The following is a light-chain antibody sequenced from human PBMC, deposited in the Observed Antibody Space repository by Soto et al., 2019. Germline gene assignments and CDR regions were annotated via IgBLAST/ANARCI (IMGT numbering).Light chain of an antibody. CDR2: DAS. CDR3: QQYNSYPLT. CDR1: QSISTW. J-gene: IGKJ4*01. V-gene: IGKV1-5*01. Sequence: DIHMTQSPSTLPASLGDRVTITCRASQSISTWLAWYQQKPGKAPNLLIYDASSLQSGVPSRFSGSGFGTEFTLTISSLQPDDFATYYCQQYNSYPLTFGGGTKVDI.